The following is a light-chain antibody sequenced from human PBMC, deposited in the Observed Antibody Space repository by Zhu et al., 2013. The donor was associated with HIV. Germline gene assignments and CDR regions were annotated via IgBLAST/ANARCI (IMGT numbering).Light chain of an antibody. CDR3: QQYGDSLWT. J-gene: IGKJ1*01. Sequence: DIVLTQSPGTLSLSPGERATLSCRANQNINYLAWYQQKPGQAPRLLIYGASSRATGIPDRFSGSGSGTDFTLTISRLEPEDFAIYYCQQYGDSLWTFGQGTKLDVK. CDR1: QNINY. CDR2: GAS. V-gene: IGKV3-20*01.